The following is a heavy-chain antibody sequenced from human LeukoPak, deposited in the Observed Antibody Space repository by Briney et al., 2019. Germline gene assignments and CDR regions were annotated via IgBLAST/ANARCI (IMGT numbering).Heavy chain of an antibody. CDR1: GYTFTSYG. CDR2: ISAYNGNT. Sequence: ASVKVSCKASGYTFTSYGISWVRQAPGQGLEWMGWISAYNGNTNYAQKLQGRVTMTTDTSTSTAYMELRSLRSDDTAVYYCARDLSIGGSYYVHLLWYWGQGTLVTVSS. V-gene: IGHV1-18*01. D-gene: IGHD1-26*01. J-gene: IGHJ4*02. CDR3: ARDLSIGGSYYVHLLWY.